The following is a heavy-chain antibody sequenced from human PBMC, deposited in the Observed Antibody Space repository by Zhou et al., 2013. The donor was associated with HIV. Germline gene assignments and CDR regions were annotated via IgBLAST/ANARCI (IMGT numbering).Heavy chain of an antibody. CDR1: VGSFNGYS. CDR2: INDSGNA. CDR3: VRRVPNEFFDI. D-gene: IGHD3-10*01. V-gene: IGHV4-34*01. J-gene: IGHJ4*01. Sequence: QVRLHQWGAGLLKPSETPSLSCGVYVGSFNGYSWSWIRQPPGKGLEWLGEINDSGNANYSPSLKSRIVISVDTSLSQVSLRLSSVTAADTGVYFCVRRVPNEFFDIWGPEPWSPSPQ.